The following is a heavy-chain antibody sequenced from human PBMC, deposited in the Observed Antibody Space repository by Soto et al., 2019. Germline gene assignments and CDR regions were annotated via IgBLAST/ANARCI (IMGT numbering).Heavy chain of an antibody. CDR3: VRGELPFYYYGMDL. J-gene: IGHJ6*02. CDR2: IGSAGDT. CDR1: GFTVTSNG. D-gene: IGHD1-26*01. Sequence: EVKLLESGGGLVQPGGSLRLSCGVSGFTVTSNGVSWVRQAPGKGLEWVSTIGSAGDTYYSASVRGRFTISRENAKNSLFLQMTSLRAGDTAVYFCVRGELPFYYYGMDLWGQGTTVTVSS. V-gene: IGHV3-13*01.